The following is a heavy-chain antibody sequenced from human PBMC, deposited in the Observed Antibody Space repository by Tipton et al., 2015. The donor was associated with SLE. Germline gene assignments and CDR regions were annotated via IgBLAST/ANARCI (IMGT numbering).Heavy chain of an antibody. V-gene: IGHV3-30*18. CDR2: IWYDGSNK. CDR3: AKDSSPYDILTGRPFDY. CDR1: GFTFSSYG. Sequence: SLRLSCAASGFTFSSYGMHWVRQAPGKGLEWVAVIWYDGSNKYYADSVKGRFTISRDNSKNTLYLQMNSLRAEDTAVYYCAKDSSPYDILTGRPFDYWGQGALVSVSS. D-gene: IGHD3-9*01. J-gene: IGHJ4*02.